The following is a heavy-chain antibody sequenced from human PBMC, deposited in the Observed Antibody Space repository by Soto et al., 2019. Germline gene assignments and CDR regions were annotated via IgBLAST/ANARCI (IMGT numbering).Heavy chain of an antibody. CDR3: AKDSSSDYYYYYYGMDV. CDR1: GFTFSSYG. CDR2: ISYDGSNK. Sequence: GGSLRLSCAASGFTFSSYGMHWVRQAPGKGLEWVAVISYDGSNKYYADSVKGRFTISRDNSKNTLYLQMNSLRAEDTAVYYCAKDSSSDYYYYYYGMDVWGQGTTVTVSS. V-gene: IGHV3-30*18. J-gene: IGHJ6*02. D-gene: IGHD6-13*01.